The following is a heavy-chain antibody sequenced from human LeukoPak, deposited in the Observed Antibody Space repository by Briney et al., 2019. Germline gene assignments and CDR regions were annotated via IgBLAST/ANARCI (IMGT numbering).Heavy chain of an antibody. Sequence: PGGSLRLSCAASGFTFDNYGMSWVRQAPGKGLEWVSCINCNGSSTCYADSVKGRFTISRDNSKNSLYLQTNSLRAEDTALYYCAKDGSHGSGYYDQNNGYFQHWGQGTLVTVSS. CDR2: INCNGSST. D-gene: IGHD3-22*01. J-gene: IGHJ1*01. CDR3: AKDGSHGSGYYDQNNGYFQH. CDR1: GFTFDNYG. V-gene: IGHV3-20*04.